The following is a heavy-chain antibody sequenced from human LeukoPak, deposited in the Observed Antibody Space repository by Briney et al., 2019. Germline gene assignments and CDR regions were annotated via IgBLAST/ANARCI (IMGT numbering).Heavy chain of an antibody. Sequence: GGSLRLSCAASGFTFSSYWMHWIRQAPGKGLVWVSRINNDGSSTTYADSVKGRFTISRDNAKNTLFMQMNTLRAEDTAVYYCARGSDSGNYYDFDYWGQGTLVTVSS. CDR2: INNDGSST. CDR3: ARGSDSGNYYDFDY. D-gene: IGHD1-26*01. V-gene: IGHV3-74*01. J-gene: IGHJ4*02. CDR1: GFTFSSYW.